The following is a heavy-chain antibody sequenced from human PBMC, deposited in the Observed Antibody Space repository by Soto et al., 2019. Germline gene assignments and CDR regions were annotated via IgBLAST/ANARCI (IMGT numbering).Heavy chain of an antibody. CDR3: ARKRADDGVYYYYYMDV. Sequence: GGSLRLSCAASGFTFSSYAMSWVRQAPGKGLEWVSAISGSGGSTYYADSVKGRFTISRDNSKNTLYLQMNSLRAEDTAVYYCARKRADDGVYYYYYMDVWGKGTTVPVSS. D-gene: IGHD4-17*01. CDR2: ISGSGGST. J-gene: IGHJ6*03. CDR1: GFTFSSYA. V-gene: IGHV3-23*01.